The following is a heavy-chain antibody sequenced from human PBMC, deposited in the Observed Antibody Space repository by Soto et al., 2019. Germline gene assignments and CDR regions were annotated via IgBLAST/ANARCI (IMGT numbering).Heavy chain of an antibody. CDR3: ATNRLYCSGGTCYARFDY. Sequence: QVQLVQSGAEVRKPGASVKVSCRASGYSFRSYAIHWVRRAPGQSLEWMGWINSGDGNTKYSQKFLGRLAITRDTSATTAYMELSSLTSADTAVYFCATNRLYCSGGTCYARFDYWGQGTLVTVSS. J-gene: IGHJ4*02. D-gene: IGHD2-15*01. V-gene: IGHV1-3*01. CDR2: INSGDGNT. CDR1: GYSFRSYA.